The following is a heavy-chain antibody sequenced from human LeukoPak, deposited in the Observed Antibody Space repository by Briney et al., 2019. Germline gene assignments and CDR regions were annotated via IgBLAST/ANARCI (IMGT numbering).Heavy chain of an antibody. V-gene: IGHV3-23*01. CDR2: ISGSGGST. D-gene: IGHD3-10*01. Sequence: GGSLRLSCAASGFTFSSYAMNWVRQAPGKGLEWVSAISGSGGSTYYADSVKGRFTISRDNSKNTLYLQMNSLRAEDTAVYYCAKSPLWFGELLSESDYWGQGTLVTVSS. J-gene: IGHJ4*02. CDR3: AKSPLWFGELLSESDY. CDR1: GFTFSSYA.